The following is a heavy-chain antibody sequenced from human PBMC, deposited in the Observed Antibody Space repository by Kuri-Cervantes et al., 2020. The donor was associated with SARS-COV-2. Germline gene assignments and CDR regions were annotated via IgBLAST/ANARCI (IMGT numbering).Heavy chain of an antibody. J-gene: IGHJ4*02. CDR3: ARDPHGIVVVVAGVEY. CDR2: IRYDGSNK. V-gene: IGHV3-30*02. Sequence: GGSLRLSCTASGFTFSSYGMHWVRQAPGKGLEWVAFIRYDGSNKYYADSVKGRFTISRDNSKNTLYLQMDSLRPEDTAVYYCARDPHGIVVVVAGVEYWGQGTLVTVSS. D-gene: IGHD2-15*01. CDR1: GFTFSSYG.